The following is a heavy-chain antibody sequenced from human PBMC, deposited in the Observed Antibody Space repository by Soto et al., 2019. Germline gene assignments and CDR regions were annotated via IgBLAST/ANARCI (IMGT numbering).Heavy chain of an antibody. V-gene: IGHV3-30*03. J-gene: IGHJ4*02. CDR3: SRPRTVTRPPDY. CDR2: ISYDGSNK. Sequence: QVQLVESGGGVVQPGRSLRLSCAASGFTFSSYGMHWVRQAPGKGLEWVAVISYDGSNKYYADSVKGRFTISRDNSKKTLSREMNSRRAEDTAVYYCSRPRTVTRPPDYWGQGTLVTVSS. D-gene: IGHD4-17*01. CDR1: GFTFSSYG.